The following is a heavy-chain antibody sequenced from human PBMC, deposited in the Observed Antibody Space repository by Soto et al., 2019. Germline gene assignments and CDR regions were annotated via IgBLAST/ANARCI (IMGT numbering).Heavy chain of an antibody. V-gene: IGHV3-23*01. D-gene: IGHD3-3*01. CDR2: VTSGGST. CDR1: GFTFNNFA. J-gene: IGHJ4*02. Sequence: EVQLLESGGGLVPPGESLRLSCAASGFTFNNFAMSWVRQAPGKGLEWVSTVTSGGSTFYADSVRGRFTISRDNSRNRLYLQMNSLRAEDTAVYYCAKRYLGVLTTYYFDYWGQGTLATVSS. CDR3: AKRYLGVLTTYYFDY.